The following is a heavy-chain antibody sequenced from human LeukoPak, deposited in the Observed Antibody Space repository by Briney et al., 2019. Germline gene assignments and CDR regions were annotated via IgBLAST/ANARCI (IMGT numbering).Heavy chain of an antibody. CDR2: ISGSGGST. Sequence: GGSLGLSWAASGLTFSSYAMRWGREAPGTGVGCGLAISGSGGSTYYADSVNGRFTISRDNSKNTLYLQMNSLRAEDTAVYYCAKVSIVVVTAPINYWGQGTLVTVSS. V-gene: IGHV3-23*01. D-gene: IGHD2-21*02. J-gene: IGHJ4*02. CDR1: GLTFSSYA. CDR3: AKVSIVVVTAPINY.